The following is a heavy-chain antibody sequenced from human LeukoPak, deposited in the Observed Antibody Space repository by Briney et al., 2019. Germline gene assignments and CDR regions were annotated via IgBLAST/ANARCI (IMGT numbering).Heavy chain of an antibody. CDR2: IYYSGST. Sequence: SETLSLTCTVSGGSISSHYWSWIRQPPGKGLEWIGYIYYSGSTNYNPSLKSRVTISVDTSKNQFSLKLSSVTAADTAVYYCARGPDYGSGSIYPDYWGQGTLVTVSS. CDR3: ARGPDYGSGSIYPDY. D-gene: IGHD3-10*01. CDR1: GGSISSHY. V-gene: IGHV4-59*11. J-gene: IGHJ4*02.